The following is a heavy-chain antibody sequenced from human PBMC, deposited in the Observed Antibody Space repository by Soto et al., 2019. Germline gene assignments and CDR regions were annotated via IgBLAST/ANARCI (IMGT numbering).Heavy chain of an antibody. D-gene: IGHD3-3*01. CDR2: INHSGST. J-gene: IGHJ4*02. V-gene: IGHV4-34*01. CDR3: ARLEGTGYYFGY. CDR1: GGSFSGYY. Sequence: SETLSLTCAVYGGSFSGYYWSWIRQPPGKGLEWIGEINHSGSTNYNPSLKSRVTISVDTSKNQFSLKLSSVTAADTAVYYCARLEGTGYYFGYWGQGTLVTV.